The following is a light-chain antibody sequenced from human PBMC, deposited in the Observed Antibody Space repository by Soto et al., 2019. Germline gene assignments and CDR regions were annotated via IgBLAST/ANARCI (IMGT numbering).Light chain of an antibody. V-gene: IGLV4-69*01. Sequence: QLVLTQSPSASASLGASVKLTCTLSSGHSSYAIAWHQQQPEKGPRYLMKLNSDGSHSKGDGIPDRFSGSSSGAERCLTISSLQSEDEADYDCQIWGTGIWVFGGGTQLTVL. CDR3: QIWGTGIWV. J-gene: IGLJ3*02. CDR1: SGHSSYA. CDR2: LNSDGSH.